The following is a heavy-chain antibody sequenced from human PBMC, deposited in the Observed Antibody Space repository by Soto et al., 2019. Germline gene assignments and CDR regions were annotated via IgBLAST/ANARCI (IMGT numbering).Heavy chain of an antibody. CDR1: GLTFSSYE. CDR3: ARDTGAGGLDY. J-gene: IGHJ4*02. Sequence: QAGGSLRLSCAASGLTFSSYEMNWVRQAPGKGLEWVSYISSSGSTIHYADSVKGRFTISRDNAKNSLFLQMDSLRAEDTAVYYCARDTGAGGLDYWGQGTLVTVSS. CDR2: ISSSGSTI. V-gene: IGHV3-48*03. D-gene: IGHD1-26*01.